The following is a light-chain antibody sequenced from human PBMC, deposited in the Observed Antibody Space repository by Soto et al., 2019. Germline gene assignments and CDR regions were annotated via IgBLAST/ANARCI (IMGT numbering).Light chain of an antibody. CDR3: QQYNNWPRT. CDR2: CAS. CDR1: QSITSN. V-gene: IGKV3-15*01. Sequence: ELVMTQSPAPMSLSPCEGATLFFRASQSITSNLAWYQRRPGQAPRLLIQCASTRATGIPARFSGSGSGTEFTLTISSLQSEDFAVYYCQQYNNWPRTFGQGTKVDIK. J-gene: IGKJ1*01.